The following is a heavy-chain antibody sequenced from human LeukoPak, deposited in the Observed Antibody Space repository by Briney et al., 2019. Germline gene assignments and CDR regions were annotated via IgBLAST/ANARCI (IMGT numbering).Heavy chain of an antibody. V-gene: IGHV3-7*01. D-gene: IGHD3-10*01. Sequence: GGSLRLSCAASGFTFSSYWMSWVRQAPGKGLEWVANIKQDGSEKYYVDSVKGRFTISRDNAKNSLYLQMNSLRAEDTAVYYCARVGSQLVRGVHPYYYYGMDVWGQGTTVTVSS. CDR1: GFTFSSYW. CDR2: IKQDGSEK. CDR3: ARVGSQLVRGVHPYYYYGMDV. J-gene: IGHJ6*02.